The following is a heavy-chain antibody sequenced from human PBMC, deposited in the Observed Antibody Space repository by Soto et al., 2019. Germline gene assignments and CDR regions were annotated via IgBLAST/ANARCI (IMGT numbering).Heavy chain of an antibody. D-gene: IGHD3-10*01. V-gene: IGHV3-30*18. J-gene: IGHJ4*02. CDR3: AKDFGITMVRGVIPEADY. CDR1: GFTFSSYG. CDR2: ISYDGSNK. Sequence: GGSLRLSCAASGFTFSSYGMHWVRQAPGKGLEWVAVISYDGSNKYYADSVKGRFTISRDNSKNTLYLQMNSLRAEDTAVYYCAKDFGITMVRGVIPEADYWGQGTLVTVSS.